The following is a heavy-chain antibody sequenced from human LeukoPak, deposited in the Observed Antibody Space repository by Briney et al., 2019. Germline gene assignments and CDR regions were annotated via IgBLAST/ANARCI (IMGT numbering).Heavy chain of an antibody. V-gene: IGHV4-4*07. CDR2: IFSSGTT. D-gene: IGHD4-17*01. Sequence: PSETLSLTCTVSSGSISTYYWSWIRQPAGKGLEWIGRIFSSGTTNYNPSLESRVTMSVDTSKNQFSLKLTSVTAADTAVYYCARLPTPWYTVTTLGDYWGQGTLVTVSS. CDR3: ARLPTPWYTVTTLGDY. J-gene: IGHJ4*02. CDR1: SGSISTYY.